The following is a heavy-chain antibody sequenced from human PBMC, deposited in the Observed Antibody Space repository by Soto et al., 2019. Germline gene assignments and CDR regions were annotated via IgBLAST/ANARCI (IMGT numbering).Heavy chain of an antibody. Sequence: EVQLLESGGGLVQPEGSLRHSCAASGCSFSTYAMSWVRQAPGKGLEWVSGISGSGGTTYYADSVKGRFTISRDNSKNTLYLKLNSLRVEDTAVYYCAKDQAAAGTISRYFPHWGQGTLVTVSS. CDR1: GCSFSTYA. CDR3: AKDQAAAGTISRYFPH. V-gene: IGHV3-23*01. D-gene: IGHD6-13*01. CDR2: ISGSGGTT. J-gene: IGHJ1*01.